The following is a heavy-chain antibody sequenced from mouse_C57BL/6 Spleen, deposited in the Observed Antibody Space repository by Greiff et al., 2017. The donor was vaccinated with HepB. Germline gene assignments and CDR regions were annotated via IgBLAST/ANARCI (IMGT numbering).Heavy chain of an antibody. CDR1: GYTFTSYW. Sequence: QFQLQQSGAELAKPGASVKLSCQASGYTFTSYWMPWVKQRPGQGLEWIGYINPSRGYTKYNQKVKYKATLTADKSSSTAYMPLSILTYEDSAVYYCARITTAYAMDYWGQGTSVTVSS. V-gene: IGHV1-7*01. D-gene: IGHD1-2*01. CDR3: ARITTAYAMDY. CDR2: INPSRGYT. J-gene: IGHJ4*01.